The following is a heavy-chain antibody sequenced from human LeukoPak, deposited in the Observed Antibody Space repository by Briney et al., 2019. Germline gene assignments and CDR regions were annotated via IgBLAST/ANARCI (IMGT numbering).Heavy chain of an antibody. CDR3: ARDGVFHDSDGYSCEY. CDR2: IYHSGTT. Sequence: SETLSLTCAVSNYSITSGYFWGWIRQPPGKGLEWIASIYHSGTTYYNPSLRNRVTLFVDTSKNQFSLKLTSLTAADTAVYYCARDGVFHDSDGYSCEYWGQGTLVTVSS. J-gene: IGHJ4*02. V-gene: IGHV4-38-2*02. D-gene: IGHD3-22*01. CDR1: NYSITSGYF.